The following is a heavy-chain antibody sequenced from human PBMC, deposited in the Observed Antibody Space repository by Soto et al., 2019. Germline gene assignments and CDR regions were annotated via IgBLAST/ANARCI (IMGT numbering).Heavy chain of an antibody. D-gene: IGHD3-3*01. CDR1: GGSFSGYY. V-gene: IGHV3-23*01. CDR3: ARGSYYDFWSGFVNWFDP. CDR2: ISGSGGST. Sequence: ETLSLTCAVYGGSFSGYYWSWIRRPPGKGLEWVSAISGSGGSTYYADSVKGRFTISRDNSKNTLYLQMNSLRAEDTAVYYCARGSYYDFWSGFVNWFDPWGQGTLVTVSS. J-gene: IGHJ5*02.